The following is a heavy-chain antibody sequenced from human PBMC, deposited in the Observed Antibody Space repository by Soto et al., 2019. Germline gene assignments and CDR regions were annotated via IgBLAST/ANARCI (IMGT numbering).Heavy chain of an antibody. D-gene: IGHD3-10*01. V-gene: IGHV4-59*01. CDR1: GASMRDYY. J-gene: IGHJ4*02. CDR2: MHSNGNA. Sequence: SETLSLTCTVSGASMRDYYGTWVRQSPGRGLEWIGFMHSNGNANYSSSLRGRATISVDTYKNQFSLILTSVTAADTAVYYCVRSGNTFEKVVWGQGILVT. CDR3: VRSGNTFEKVV.